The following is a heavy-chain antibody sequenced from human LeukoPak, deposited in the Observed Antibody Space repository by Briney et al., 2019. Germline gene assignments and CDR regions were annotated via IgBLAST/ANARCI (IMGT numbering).Heavy chain of an antibody. D-gene: IGHD3-9*01. J-gene: IGHJ1*01. CDR2: IYTRGST. Sequence: KPSETLSLTCTVSGGSISSYYWSWIRQPAGKGLEWIGRIYTRGSTNYNPSLKSRVTMSVDTSKNQFSLKLSSVTAADTAVYYCARDEVANYDILTGYYPPVEYFQHWGQGTLVTVSS. CDR1: GGSISSYY. CDR3: ARDEVANYDILTGYYPPVEYFQH. V-gene: IGHV4-4*07.